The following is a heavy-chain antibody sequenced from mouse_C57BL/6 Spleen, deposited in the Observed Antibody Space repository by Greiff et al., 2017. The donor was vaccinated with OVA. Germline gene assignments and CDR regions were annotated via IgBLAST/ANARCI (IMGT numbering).Heavy chain of an antibody. Sequence: QLQQPGAELVKPGASVKLSCKASGYTFTSYWMHWVKQRPGRGLEWIGRIDPNSGGTKYNEKFKSKATLTVDKPSSTAYMQLSSLTSEDSAVYYCARSMITTPYYAMDYWGQGTSVTVSS. CDR2: IDPNSGGT. CDR3: ARSMITTPYYAMDY. CDR1: GYTFTSYW. J-gene: IGHJ4*01. D-gene: IGHD2-4*01. V-gene: IGHV1-72*01.